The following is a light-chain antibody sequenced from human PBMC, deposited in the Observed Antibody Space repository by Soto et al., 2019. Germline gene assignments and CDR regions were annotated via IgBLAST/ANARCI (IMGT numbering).Light chain of an antibody. J-gene: IGLJ1*01. V-gene: IGLV2-11*01. CDR2: DVT. CDR1: SSDVGGYSY. CDR3: CSYTGSYSDV. Sequence: QPVLTQPHSVSGSPGQSVTISCTGTSSDVGGYSYVSWYQQHPGKAPELIIYDVTERPSGVPDRFSGSKSGNTASLTISGLQAEDEADYYCCSYTGSYSDVFGIGTKLTVL.